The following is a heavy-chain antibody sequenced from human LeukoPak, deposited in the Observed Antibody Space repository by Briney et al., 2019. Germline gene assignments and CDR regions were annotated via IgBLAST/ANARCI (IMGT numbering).Heavy chain of an antibody. CDR3: AREIRYCSGSKCYLFDY. J-gene: IGHJ4*02. V-gene: IGHV3-48*04. D-gene: IGHD2-15*01. Sequence: GGSLRLSCVASGFTFSSYSMAWVRQAPGKGLEWFSSITGSSSTINNADSVKGRFTISRDNAKNPLYLQMNSLRAKDTAVYYCAREIRYCSGSKCYLFDYWGQGTLVTVSS. CDR2: ITGSSSTI. CDR1: GFTFSSYS.